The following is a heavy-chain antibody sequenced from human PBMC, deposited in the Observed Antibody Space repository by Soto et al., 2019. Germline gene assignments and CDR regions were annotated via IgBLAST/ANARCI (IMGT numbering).Heavy chain of an antibody. CDR1: GGSISSSSYY. CDR2: IYYSGST. V-gene: IGHV4-39*01. D-gene: IGHD3-22*01. J-gene: IGHJ4*02. CDR3: AGLRLGDYYDSSGYQDY. Sequence: PSETLSLTCTVSGGSISSSSYYWGWIRQPPGKGLEWIGSIYYSGSTYYNPSLKSRVTISVDTSKNQFSLKLSSVTAADTAVYYCAGLRLGDYYDSSGYQDYWGQGTLVTVS.